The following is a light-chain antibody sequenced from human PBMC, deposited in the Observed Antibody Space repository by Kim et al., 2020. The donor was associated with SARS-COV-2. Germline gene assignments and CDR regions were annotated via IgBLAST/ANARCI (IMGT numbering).Light chain of an antibody. Sequence: QTATLTCTRNSYNVGNRGAAWLQQHQGHPPKLLSYRNGDRPSGISERLSASRSGNTASLTITGLQPEDEAYYYCSAWDSSLSAVVFGGGTQLTFL. CDR3: SAWDSSLSAVV. CDR2: RNG. V-gene: IGLV10-54*01. CDR1: SYNVGNRG. J-gene: IGLJ3*02.